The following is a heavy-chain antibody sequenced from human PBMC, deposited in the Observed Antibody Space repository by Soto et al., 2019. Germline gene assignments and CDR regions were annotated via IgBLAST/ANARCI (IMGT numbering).Heavy chain of an antibody. CDR2: IGGSGGNI. Sequence: PGGSLRLSCAASGFTFSTYGMTWVRPAPGKGLEWVSAIGGSGGNIYYADSVMGRFTISRDNSKSTLYLQMNSLRVEDTAIYYCARLYSGYVDYWGQGTPVTVSS. CDR1: GFTFSTYG. D-gene: IGHD5-12*01. CDR3: ARLYSGYVDY. J-gene: IGHJ4*02. V-gene: IGHV3-23*01.